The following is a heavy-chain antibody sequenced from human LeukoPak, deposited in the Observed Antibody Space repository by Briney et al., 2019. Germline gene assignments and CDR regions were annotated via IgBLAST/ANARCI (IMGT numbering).Heavy chain of an antibody. CDR3: ARSDSSCWYCQGYHFDY. Sequence: SVKVSCTPPDPTFSTYAISRVRQSPGQGLEWMGGIIPIFGTANYAQKFQGRVTITADESTSTAYMELSSLRSEDTAVYYCARSDSSCWYCQGYHFDYWGQGTLVTVSA. V-gene: IGHV1-69*13. CDR1: DPTFSTYA. CDR2: IIPIFGTA. D-gene: IGHD6-13*01. J-gene: IGHJ4*02.